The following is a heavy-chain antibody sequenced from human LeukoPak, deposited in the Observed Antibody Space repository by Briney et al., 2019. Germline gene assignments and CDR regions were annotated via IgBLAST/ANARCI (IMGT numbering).Heavy chain of an antibody. CDR2: IKQDGSEE. CDR1: GLTLSNYW. D-gene: IGHD1-26*01. Sequence: GGSLRLSCTASGLTLSNYWMIWVRQAPGKGLQWVAKIKQDGSEEYYVDSVKGRFTISRDNAENSLYLQMNSLRVEDTAVYYCAARSSGNPYFWGQGTLVTVSS. J-gene: IGHJ4*02. CDR3: AARSSGNPYF. V-gene: IGHV3-7*03.